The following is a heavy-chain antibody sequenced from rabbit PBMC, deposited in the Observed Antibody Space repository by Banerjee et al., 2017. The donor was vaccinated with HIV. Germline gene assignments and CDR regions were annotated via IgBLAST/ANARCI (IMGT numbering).Heavy chain of an antibody. Sequence: QEQLVESGGGLVKPGASLTLTCKASGFSFSSGYDMCWVRQAPGKGLEWIACIYAGSSGSTYYASWAKGRFTISKTSSTTVTLQMTSLTAADTATYFCARYINYTGYVYANLWGPGTLVTVS. D-gene: IGHD6-1*01. CDR3: ARYINYTGYVYANL. J-gene: IGHJ4*01. CDR2: IYAGSSGST. CDR1: GFSFSSGYD. V-gene: IGHV1S45*01.